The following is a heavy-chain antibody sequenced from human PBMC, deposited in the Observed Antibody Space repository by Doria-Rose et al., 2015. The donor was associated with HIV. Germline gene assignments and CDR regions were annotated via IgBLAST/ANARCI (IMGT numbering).Heavy chain of an antibody. CDR1: GYTFTSYY. V-gene: IGHV1-46*01. D-gene: IGHD4-17*01. CDR3: ARDPASLYGDTEWYFDL. CDR2: INPSSGST. Sequence: QVQLVQSGAGVKKPGASVKVSCKASGYTFTSYYIHWVRQAPGQGLEWMGIINPSSGSTNYAQKFQGRVTMTRDTSTSTVYMELSSLRSEDTAVYHCARDPASLYGDTEWYFDLWGRGTLVTVSS. J-gene: IGHJ2*01.